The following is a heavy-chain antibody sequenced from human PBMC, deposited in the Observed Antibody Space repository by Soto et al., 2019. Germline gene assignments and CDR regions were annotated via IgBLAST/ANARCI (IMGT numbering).Heavy chain of an antibody. CDR3: ARESSASTYYYDSSGYYWFDY. D-gene: IGHD3-22*01. CDR1: RFTFSSYG. V-gene: IGHV3-33*01. Sequence: PEGSLRLSCAASRFTFSSYGMHWVRQAPGKGLEWVAVIWYDGSNKYYADSVKGRFTISRDNSKNTLYLQMNSLRAEDTAVYYCARESSASTYYYDSSGYYWFDYWGQGTLVTVSS. J-gene: IGHJ4*02. CDR2: IWYDGSNK.